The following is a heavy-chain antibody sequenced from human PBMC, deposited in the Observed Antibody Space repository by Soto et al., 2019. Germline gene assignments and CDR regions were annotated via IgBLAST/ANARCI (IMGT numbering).Heavy chain of an antibody. Sequence: QLQLQESGPGLVKPSETLSLTCTVPGGSVSSSSYYWGWVRQPPGKGLEWIGSVYYSGRTYYNPSLGSRVTISVDKSKNQFSLKLMSLSAADTAVYYCGRLEGLATISYYFDYWGQGALVTVSS. CDR2: VYYSGRT. J-gene: IGHJ4*02. D-gene: IGHD3-9*01. CDR3: GRLEGLATISYYFDY. V-gene: IGHV4-39*01. CDR1: GGSVSSSSYY.